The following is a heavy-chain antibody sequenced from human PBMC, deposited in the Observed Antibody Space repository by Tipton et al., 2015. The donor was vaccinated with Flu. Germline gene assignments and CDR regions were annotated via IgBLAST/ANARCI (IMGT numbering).Heavy chain of an antibody. J-gene: IGHJ3*02. D-gene: IGHD2-2*01. CDR1: GGSISNYY. V-gene: IGHV4-4*07. CDR3: ARVPYTSPAHAFDI. CDR2: IYPSGST. Sequence: TLSLTCTVSGGSISNYYWNWIRQPAGKGLEWIGRIYPSGSTNYNPSLNSRFTMSLDTSKNQFSLRLTSVTAADTAVYYCARVPYTSPAHAFDIWGRGTMATVSS.